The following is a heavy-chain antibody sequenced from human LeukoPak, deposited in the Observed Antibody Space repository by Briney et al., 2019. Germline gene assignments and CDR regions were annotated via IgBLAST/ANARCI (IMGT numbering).Heavy chain of an antibody. V-gene: IGHV1-69*05. CDR1: GGTFSSYA. J-gene: IGHJ4*02. CDR3: ARSEVVAAQISDY. CDR2: IIPIFGTA. D-gene: IGHD2-15*01. Sequence: SVKVSCKASGGTFSSYAISWVRQAPGQGLEWMGRIIPIFGTANYAQKFQGRVTITTDESTSTAYMGLSSLRSEDTAVYYCARSEVVAAQISDYWGQGTLVTVSS.